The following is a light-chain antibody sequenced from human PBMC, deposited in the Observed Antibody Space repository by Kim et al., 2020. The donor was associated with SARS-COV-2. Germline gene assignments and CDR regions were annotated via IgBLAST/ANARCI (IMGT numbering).Light chain of an antibody. J-gene: IGKJ1*01. CDR3: KKTYSASRT. V-gene: IGKV1-39*01. Sequence: DIQMTQSPSSLSASVGDRVTITCRASQDISRYLNWYQQKPGKAPKLLIYTASSLQSGVPSRFTGSGSETDFTLTISSLQPEDFATYYCKKTYSASRTCGQGTKVDIK. CDR1: QDISRY. CDR2: TAS.